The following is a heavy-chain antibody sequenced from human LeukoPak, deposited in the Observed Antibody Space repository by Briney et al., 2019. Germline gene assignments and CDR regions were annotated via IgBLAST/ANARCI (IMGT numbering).Heavy chain of an antibody. V-gene: IGHV4-59*01. J-gene: IGHJ6*02. CDR3: VKDLGSAITSALALDV. CDR1: GGSISSYY. CDR2: IYYSGST. Sequence: SETLSLTCTVSGGSISSYYWSWIRQPPGKGLEWIGYIYYSGSTNYNPSLKSRVTISVDTSKNQFSLKLSSVTAADTAVYYCVKDLGSAITSALALDVWGQGTTVTVSS. D-gene: IGHD2-15*01.